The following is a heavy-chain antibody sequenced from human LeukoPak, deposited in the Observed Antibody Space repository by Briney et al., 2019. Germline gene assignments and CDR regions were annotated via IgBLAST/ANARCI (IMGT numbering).Heavy chain of an antibody. CDR2: INSDGRII. J-gene: IGHJ2*01. CDR1: GFTFSNYW. Sequence: GGSLRLSCAASGFTFSNYWMHWVRQVPGKGLVWVSHINSDGRIINYADSVKGRFTISRDNAKNTLYLQMSSLRVEDTAVYYCARGRGWYFDLWGRGTLVTVSS. D-gene: IGHD3-10*01. CDR3: ARGRGWYFDL. V-gene: IGHV3-74*01.